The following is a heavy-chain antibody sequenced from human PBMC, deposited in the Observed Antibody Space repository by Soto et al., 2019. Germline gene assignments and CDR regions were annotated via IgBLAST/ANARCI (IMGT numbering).Heavy chain of an antibody. Sequence: SETLSLTCTVSGGSISSGGYYWSWIRQHPGKGLEWIGYIYYSGSTYYNPSLKSRVTISVDTSKNQFSLKLSSVTAADTAVYYCARDYGDYVDAFAIWGQGTMVTVSS. J-gene: IGHJ3*02. CDR2: IYYSGST. CDR1: GGSISSGGYY. V-gene: IGHV4-31*03. D-gene: IGHD4-17*01. CDR3: ARDYGDYVDAFAI.